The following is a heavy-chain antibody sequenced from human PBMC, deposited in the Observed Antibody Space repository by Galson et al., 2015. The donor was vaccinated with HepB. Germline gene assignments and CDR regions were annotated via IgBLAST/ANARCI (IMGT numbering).Heavy chain of an antibody. CDR2: ISYDGSNK. CDR1: GFTFSSYA. D-gene: IGHD2-2*01. J-gene: IGHJ3*02. CDR3: ARDMRGPVVVPAAPGGAFDI. V-gene: IGHV3-30-3*01. Sequence: LRLSCAASGFTFSSYAMHWVRQAPGKGLEWVAVISYDGSNKYYADSVKGRFTISRDNSKNTLYLQMNSLRAEDTAVYYCARDMRGPVVVPAAPGGAFDIWGQGTMVTVSS.